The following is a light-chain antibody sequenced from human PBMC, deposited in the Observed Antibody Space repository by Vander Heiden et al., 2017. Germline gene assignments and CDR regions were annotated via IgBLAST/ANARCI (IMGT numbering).Light chain of an antibody. Sequence: EIVLTQSPATLSLSPGERATLSCTASQSVSSYLAWYQQKPGQAPRRLIYDASNRATGIPARFSGSGSGTDFTLTISSLEPEDFAVYYCQQRSNWPPWTFGQGTKVEIK. CDR1: QSVSSY. V-gene: IGKV3-11*01. J-gene: IGKJ1*01. CDR3: QQRSNWPPWT. CDR2: DAS.